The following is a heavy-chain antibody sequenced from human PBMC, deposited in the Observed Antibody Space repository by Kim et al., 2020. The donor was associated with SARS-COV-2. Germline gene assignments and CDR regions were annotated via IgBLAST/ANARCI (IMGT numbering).Heavy chain of an antibody. CDR3: ARVPLKGYCSSTSCPNFDY. CDR2: ISAYNGNT. V-gene: IGHV1-18*01. CDR1: GYTFTSYG. D-gene: IGHD2-2*01. J-gene: IGHJ4*02. Sequence: ASVKVSCKASGYTFTSYGISWVRQAPGQGLEWMGWISAYNGNTNYAQKLQGRVTMTTDTSTSTAYMELRSLRSDDTAVYYCARVPLKGYCSSTSCPNFDYWGQGTLVTVSS.